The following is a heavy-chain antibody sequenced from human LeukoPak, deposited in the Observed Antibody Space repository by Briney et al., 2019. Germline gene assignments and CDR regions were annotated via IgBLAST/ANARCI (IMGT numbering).Heavy chain of an antibody. J-gene: IGHJ2*01. D-gene: IGHD6-13*01. CDR3: ARVSTSWYRDWYFDL. CDR1: GGSISSYY. Sequence: SETLSLTCTVSGGSISSYYWSWIRQPAGKGLEWIGRIYISETTIYNPSLRSRVTMSVDTSKNQFSLKLSSVTAADTAVYYCARVSTSWYRDWYFDLWGRGTLVTVSS. V-gene: IGHV4-4*07. CDR2: IYISETT.